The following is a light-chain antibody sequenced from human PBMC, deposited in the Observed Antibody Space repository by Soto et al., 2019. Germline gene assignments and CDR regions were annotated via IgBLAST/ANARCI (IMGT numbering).Light chain of an antibody. CDR3: QQRADWPAT. J-gene: IGKJ3*01. V-gene: IGKV3-11*01. Sequence: EIVLTQSPATLSLSPGERAILSCRASQSVSTYLAWYQQKPGQAPRLLIFDASNRATGIPARFSGSGSGTDFTLTISGLEPEDFVVYYCQQRADWPATFGPGTKVDIK. CDR2: DAS. CDR1: QSVSTY.